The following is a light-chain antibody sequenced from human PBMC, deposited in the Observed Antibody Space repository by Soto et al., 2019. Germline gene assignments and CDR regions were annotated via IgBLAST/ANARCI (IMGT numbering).Light chain of an antibody. J-gene: IGKJ2*01. V-gene: IGKV3-15*01. CDR3: QQYNNWLYT. CDR1: QSVSSN. CDR2: DVS. Sequence: ETVMTQSPATLSVSPGERATLSCRASQSVSSNLAWYQQKPGQAPRLLIYDVSTRATGIPARFSGSGSGTDFTLTISSLQSEDFAVYYCQQYNNWLYTFGQGTKLEIK.